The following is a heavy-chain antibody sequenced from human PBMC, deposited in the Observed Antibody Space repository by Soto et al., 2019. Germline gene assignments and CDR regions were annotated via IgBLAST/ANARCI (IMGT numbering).Heavy chain of an antibody. CDR3: VRGGGGGLFDP. CDR2: ISPGSRYP. J-gene: IGHJ5*02. CDR1: GFTFGNSY. D-gene: IGHD2-15*01. V-gene: IGHV3-11*06. Sequence: PGGSLRLSCAGSGFTFGNSYMSWIRQAPGKGLEWLSYISPGSRYPAYADSVKGRFTISRDNAKRSLYLQMMSLTAEDTAIYYCVRGGGGGLFDPWGQGTMVTVSS.